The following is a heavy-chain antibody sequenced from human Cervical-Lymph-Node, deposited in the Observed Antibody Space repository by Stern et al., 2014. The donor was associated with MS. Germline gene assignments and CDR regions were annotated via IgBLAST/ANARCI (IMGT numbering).Heavy chain of an antibody. CDR2: IWYDGSNR. CDR1: GFTFSSSG. V-gene: IGHV3-33*01. Sequence: QVQLVESGGGVVQPGSSLRLSCAASGFTFSSSGMHWVRQAPGKGLEWLAIIWYDGSNRYYADSVKGRFTISRDNSKNTLYLQMNSLRAEDTAVYYCAREGGNTAEYFQHWGQGTLVTVSS. J-gene: IGHJ1*01. CDR3: AREGGNTAEYFQH. D-gene: IGHD4-23*01.